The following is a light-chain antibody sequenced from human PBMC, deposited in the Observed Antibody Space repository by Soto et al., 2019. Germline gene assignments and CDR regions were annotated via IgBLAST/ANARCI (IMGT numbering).Light chain of an antibody. J-gene: IGLJ1*01. V-gene: IGLV2-14*03. Sequence: QSALTQPASVSWSPGQSITISCTGTSSDVGHCDYVSWYQEQPGKAPKLMIYHVTYRPSGVSTRYSGSKSGDSASLTISGLQADDEADYYCCSLTTSHTYVFGSGTKVTVL. CDR1: SSDVGHCDY. CDR3: CSLTTSHTYV. CDR2: HVT.